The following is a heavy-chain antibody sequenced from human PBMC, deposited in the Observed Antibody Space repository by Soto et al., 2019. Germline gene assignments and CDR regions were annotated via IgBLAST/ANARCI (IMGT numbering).Heavy chain of an antibody. Sequence: SETLSLTCTVSGGSISSGGYYWSWIRQHPGKGLEWIGYIYYSGSTYYNPSLKSRVTISVDTSKNQFSLKLSSVTVADTAVYYCAREAYSSSSYYYYYMDVWGKGTTVTVSS. V-gene: IGHV4-31*03. CDR3: AREAYSSSSYYYYYMDV. CDR2: IYYSGST. J-gene: IGHJ6*03. D-gene: IGHD6-6*01. CDR1: GGSISSGGYY.